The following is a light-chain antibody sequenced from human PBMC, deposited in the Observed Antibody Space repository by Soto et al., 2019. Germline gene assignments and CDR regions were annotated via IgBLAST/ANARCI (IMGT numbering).Light chain of an antibody. Sequence: QSVLTQPPSASGSPGQSVTISCTGTSSDVGAYNYVSWYQQLPGKVPKLIIYEVSKRPSGVPDRFSGSKSGNTASLTVSGLQAEDEADYYCTSYAGSNNLGVFGTGTKLTVL. J-gene: IGLJ1*01. CDR1: SSDVGAYNY. V-gene: IGLV2-8*01. CDR2: EVS. CDR3: TSYAGSNNLGV.